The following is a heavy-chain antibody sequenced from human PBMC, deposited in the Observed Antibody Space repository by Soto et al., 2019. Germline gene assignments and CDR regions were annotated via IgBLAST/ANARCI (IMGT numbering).Heavy chain of an antibody. CDR1: GSTFSSYA. CDR2: ISGSGGST. D-gene: IGHD4-4*01. Sequence: PGGSLRLSCAASGSTFSSYAMSWVRQAPGKGLEWVSAISGSGGSTYYADSVKGRLTISRDNSKNTLYLQMNSLRAEDTAVYYCAKRATPVTQEYYFDYWGQGTLVTVSS. CDR3: AKRATPVTQEYYFDY. V-gene: IGHV3-23*01. J-gene: IGHJ4*02.